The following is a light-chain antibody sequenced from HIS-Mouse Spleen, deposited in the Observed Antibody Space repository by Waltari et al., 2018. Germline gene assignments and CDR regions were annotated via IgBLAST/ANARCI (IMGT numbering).Light chain of an antibody. CDR3: QQYYSFPYT. Sequence: AIWMTQSPSLPSAATGDRVTISCRMSQGISNYLAWYQQKPGKAPELLTYAASTLQSGVPSRFSGSGSGTDFTLTISCLQSEDFATYYCQQYYSFPYTFGQGTKLEIK. V-gene: IGKV1D-8*02. J-gene: IGKJ2*01. CDR1: QGISNY. CDR2: AAS.